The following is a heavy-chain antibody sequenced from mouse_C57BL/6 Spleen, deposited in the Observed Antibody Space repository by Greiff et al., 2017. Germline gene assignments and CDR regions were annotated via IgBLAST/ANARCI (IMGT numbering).Heavy chain of an antibody. V-gene: IGHV5-4*01. D-gene: IGHD4-1*01. CDR2: ISDGGSYT. J-gene: IGHJ2*01. Sequence: EVQVVESGGGLVKPGGSLKLSCAASGFTFSSYAVSWVRQTPEKRLEWVATISDGGSYTYDPDNVKGRFTSSRDKAKHYLYLQMSHLKAEDTAMYYCARGAGTYFDYWGQGTTLTVSS. CDR3: ARGAGTYFDY. CDR1: GFTFSSYA.